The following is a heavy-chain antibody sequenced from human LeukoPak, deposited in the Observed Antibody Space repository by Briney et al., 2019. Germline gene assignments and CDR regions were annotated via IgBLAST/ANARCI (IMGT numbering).Heavy chain of an antibody. CDR3: ATAYDSSGYYYGY. CDR2: INHSGST. D-gene: IGHD3-22*01. Sequence: PSETLSLTCAVYGGSFSGYYWSWIRQPPGKGLEWIGEINHSGSTNYNPSLKGRVTISVDTSKNQFSLKLSSVTAADTAVYYCATAYDSSGYYYGYWGQGTLVTVSS. CDR1: GGSFSGYY. V-gene: IGHV4-34*01. J-gene: IGHJ4*02.